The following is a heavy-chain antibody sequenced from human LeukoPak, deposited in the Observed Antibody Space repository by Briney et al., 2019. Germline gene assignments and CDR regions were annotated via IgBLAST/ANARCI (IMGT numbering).Heavy chain of an antibody. Sequence: GGSLRLSCTASGFTFGDYAMSWVRQAPGKGLEWVGFIRSKAYGGTTEYAASVKGRFTISRDDSKSIAYLQMNSLKTEDTAVYYCTPEGDYYYYMDVWGKGTTVTVSS. V-gene: IGHV3-49*04. CDR3: TPEGDYYYYMDV. CDR1: GFTFGDYA. CDR2: IRSKAYGGTT. J-gene: IGHJ6*03.